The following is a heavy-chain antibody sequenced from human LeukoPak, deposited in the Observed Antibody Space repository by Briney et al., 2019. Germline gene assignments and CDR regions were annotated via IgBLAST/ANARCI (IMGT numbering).Heavy chain of an antibody. Sequence: ASVKVSCKTSGYTFTNYDINWVRQATGQGLEWLGWMSPNNGDTGYAQKFQGRVTMTRDTSTNTAYMELRGLTSEDTAVYYCATTPYYYDSSGYFRFDPWGQGTLVTVSS. D-gene: IGHD3-22*01. J-gene: IGHJ5*02. CDR2: MSPNNGDT. CDR3: ATTPYYYDSSGYFRFDP. V-gene: IGHV1-8*01. CDR1: GYTFTNYD.